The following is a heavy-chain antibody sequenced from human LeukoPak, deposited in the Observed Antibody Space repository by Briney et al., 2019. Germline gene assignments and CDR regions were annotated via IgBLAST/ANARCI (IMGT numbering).Heavy chain of an antibody. D-gene: IGHD5-18*01. J-gene: IGHJ4*02. CDR1: GYTFTGYY. Sequence: PGASVKVSCKASGYTFTGYYMHWVRQAPGQGLEWMGWISAYNGNTNYAQKLQGRVTMTTDTSTSTAYMELRSLRSDDTAVYYCCRYSYGYGLDYWGQGTLVTVSS. CDR3: CRYSYGYGLDY. CDR2: ISAYNGNT. V-gene: IGHV1-18*04.